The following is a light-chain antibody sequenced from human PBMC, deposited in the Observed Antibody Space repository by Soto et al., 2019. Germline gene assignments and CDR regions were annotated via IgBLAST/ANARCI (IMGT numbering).Light chain of an antibody. CDR1: SSNIRNSY. CDR3: GTWDSSLSAYV. CDR2: END. Sequence: QSVLTQPPSASAAPGQKVTISCSGSSSNIRNSYVSWYQQLPGTAPKLLIYENDKRPSGIPDRFSGSKSGTSATLGITGIQTGDEADYYCGTWDSSLSAYVFGTGTKVTVL. J-gene: IGLJ1*01. V-gene: IGLV1-51*01.